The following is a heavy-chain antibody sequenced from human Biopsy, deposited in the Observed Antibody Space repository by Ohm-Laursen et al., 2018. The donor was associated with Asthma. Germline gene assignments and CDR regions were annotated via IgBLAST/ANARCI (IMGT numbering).Heavy chain of an antibody. V-gene: IGHV3-7*01. Sequence: SLRLSCAASGFTFGDYCMSWVRQVPGKGLAWVANIKHDGTEKNHVDSLKGRFTISRDNAKNSLYLQMNSLRAEDTAVYYCARTFHFWSPYHAEHYQLWGQGTLVTVPS. CDR1: GFTFGDYC. D-gene: IGHD3-3*02. CDR2: IKHDGTEK. CDR3: ARTFHFWSPYHAEHYQL. J-gene: IGHJ1*01.